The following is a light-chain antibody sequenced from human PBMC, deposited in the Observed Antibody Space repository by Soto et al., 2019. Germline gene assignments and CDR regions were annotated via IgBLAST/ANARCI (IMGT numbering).Light chain of an antibody. Sequence: DIQMTQSPSTLSASVGDRVSINCRASQSISAWLAWYQQKPGKAPRLLIYKASTLEIVVPSRFSGSGSGTEFTITISSLQPDDVATYYCQQYNDYSWTFGQGTKVDIK. CDR1: QSISAW. CDR3: QQYNDYSWT. J-gene: IGKJ1*01. CDR2: KAS. V-gene: IGKV1-5*03.